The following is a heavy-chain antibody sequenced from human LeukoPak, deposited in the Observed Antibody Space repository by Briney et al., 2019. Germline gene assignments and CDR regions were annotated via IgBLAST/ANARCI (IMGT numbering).Heavy chain of an antibody. D-gene: IGHD6-13*01. V-gene: IGHV3-33*06. CDR1: GFTFSSYG. Sequence: GRSLRLSCAASGFTFSSYGMHWVRQAPGKGLEWVAVIWYDGSNKYYADPVKGRFTISRDNSKNTLYLQMNSLRAEDTAVYYCAKAAYSSSWYHFDYWGQGTLVTVSS. CDR3: AKAAYSSSWYHFDY. J-gene: IGHJ4*02. CDR2: IWYDGSNK.